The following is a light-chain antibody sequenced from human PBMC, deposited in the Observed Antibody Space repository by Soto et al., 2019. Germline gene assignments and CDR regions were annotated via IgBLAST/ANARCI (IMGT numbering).Light chain of an antibody. CDR2: DVS. V-gene: IGLV2-14*03. J-gene: IGLJ1*01. CDR3: RSYTSSSTHV. Sequence: QSALTQPASVSGSPGQSITISCTGTSSDVGAYNFVSWYQQHPGKLPKLMIFDVSRRPSGVSDRFSGSKSGNTASLTISGLQAEDEGDYYCRSYTSSSTHVFGSGTKLTVL. CDR1: SSDVGAYNF.